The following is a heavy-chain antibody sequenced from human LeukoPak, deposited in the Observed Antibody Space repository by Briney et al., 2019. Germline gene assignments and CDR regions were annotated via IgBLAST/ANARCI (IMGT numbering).Heavy chain of an antibody. Sequence: PGGSLRLSCVASGFTFSTYAMSWVRQAPGKGLEWVSGISGSGGRTYDTDSVKGRFTISRDNAKNSLYLQMNSLRAEDTAVYYCARVSTAASLAIDYWGQGTLVTVST. D-gene: IGHD6-13*01. J-gene: IGHJ4*02. CDR2: ISGSGGRT. CDR3: ARVSTAASLAIDY. V-gene: IGHV3-23*01. CDR1: GFTFSTYA.